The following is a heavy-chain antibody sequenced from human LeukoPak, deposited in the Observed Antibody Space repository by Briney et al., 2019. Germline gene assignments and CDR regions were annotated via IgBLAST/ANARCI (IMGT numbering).Heavy chain of an antibody. V-gene: IGHV3-11*01. CDR1: GFTFSDFY. D-gene: IGHD6-13*01. Sequence: GGSLRLSCAASGFTFSDFYMNWIRQAPGKGLEWVSYISSSGSTIHYADSVKGRFTISRDNAKNSLYLQMNSLRAEDTAVYYCAGDPHIGATAGTGYFYYYYMDVWGKGTTVTVSS. J-gene: IGHJ6*03. CDR2: ISSSGSTI. CDR3: AGDPHIGATAGTGYFYYYYMDV.